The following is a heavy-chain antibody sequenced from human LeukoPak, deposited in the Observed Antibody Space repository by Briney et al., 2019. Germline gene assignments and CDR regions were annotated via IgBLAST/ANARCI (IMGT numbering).Heavy chain of an antibody. CDR1: GDSVSSKNGA. D-gene: IGHD6-19*01. Sequence: SQTLSLTCVVSGDSVSSKNGAWHWIRQSPSMGLEWLGRTYYRSKWYNDYAESMEGRMTISQDTSKNQYSLHLNSVTPDDTAVYSCARDFGTTGWHTFDYWGQGTLVTVSS. CDR2: TYYRSKWYN. V-gene: IGHV6-1*01. J-gene: IGHJ4*02. CDR3: ARDFGTTGWHTFDY.